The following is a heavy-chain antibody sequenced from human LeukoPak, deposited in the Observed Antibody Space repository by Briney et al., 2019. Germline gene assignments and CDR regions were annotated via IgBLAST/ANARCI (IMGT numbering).Heavy chain of an antibody. Sequence: SETLSLTCFVSVASISDSHWSWIRQPPGKGLEWMAYISYSGWAKYNPSLQSRVTMSADTSKHHVSLWLTSVTAAHTAVYDCARQSRTTLIRGILITDANWFAPWGQGILVTVSS. CDR1: VASISDSH. CDR3: ARQSRTTLIRGILITDANWFAP. D-gene: IGHD3-10*01. V-gene: IGHV4-59*08. J-gene: IGHJ5*02. CDR2: ISYSGWA.